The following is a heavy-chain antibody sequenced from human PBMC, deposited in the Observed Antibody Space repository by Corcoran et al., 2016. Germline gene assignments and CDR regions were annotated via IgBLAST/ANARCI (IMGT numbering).Heavy chain of an antibody. V-gene: IGHV5-51*01. D-gene: IGHD2-2*01. CDR1: GYSFTSYW. J-gene: IGHJ4*02. Sequence: EVQLVQSGAEVKKPGESLKISCKGSGYSFTSYWIGWVRQMPGKGLEWMGIIYPGDSDTRYSPSFQGQVTISADKSISTAYLQWSSLKASDTAMYYCARSHCSSTICFEHDFDYWGQGTLVTVSS. CDR2: IYPGDSDT. CDR3: ARSHCSSTICFEHDFDY.